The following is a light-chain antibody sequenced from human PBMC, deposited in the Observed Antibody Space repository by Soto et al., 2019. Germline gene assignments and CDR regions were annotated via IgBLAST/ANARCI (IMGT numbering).Light chain of an antibody. CDR2: AAS. J-gene: IGKJ3*01. CDR1: QSISSY. V-gene: IGKV1-39*01. Sequence: DIQMTQSPSSLSVSVGDRVTITCRASQSISSYLNWYQQKPGKAPKLLIYAASSLKSGVPSRFSGSGSGTDFTLTISKLQPEDFATYYSQDSYTTPVTFGPGTKVDIK. CDR3: QDSYTTPVT.